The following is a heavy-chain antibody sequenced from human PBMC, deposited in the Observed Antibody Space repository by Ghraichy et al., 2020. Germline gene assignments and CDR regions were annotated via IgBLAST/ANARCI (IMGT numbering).Heavy chain of an antibody. D-gene: IGHD2-2*01. CDR2: ITSSSTAM. CDR1: GFTLSSYS. Sequence: GGSLRLSCAASGFTLSSYSMNWVRQAPGKGLEWISYITSSSTAMYYADSVKGRFTISRDNGKNSLYLQMNSLRADDSAMYYCARSSSTWAYFFDFWGQGTLFTVPS. J-gene: IGHJ4*02. CDR3: ARSSSTWAYFFDF. V-gene: IGHV3-48*01.